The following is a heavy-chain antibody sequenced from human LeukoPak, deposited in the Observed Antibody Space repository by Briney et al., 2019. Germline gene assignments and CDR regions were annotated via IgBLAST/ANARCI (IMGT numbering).Heavy chain of an antibody. V-gene: IGHV4-34*01. D-gene: IGHD4-17*01. J-gene: IGHJ4*02. CDR2: INHSGST. Sequence: SETLSLTCAVYGGSFSGYYWSWIRQPPGKGLEWIGEINHSGSTNYNPSLKSRVTISVDTSKNQFSLKLSSVTAADTAVYYCARDAPTASHGDYSDWGQGTLVTVSS. CDR3: ARDAPTASHGDYSD. CDR1: GGSFSGYY.